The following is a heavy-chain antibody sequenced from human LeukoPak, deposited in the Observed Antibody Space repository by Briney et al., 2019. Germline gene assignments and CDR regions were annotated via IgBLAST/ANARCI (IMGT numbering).Heavy chain of an antibody. D-gene: IGHD5-18*01. CDR1: GFTFSSYG. CDR2: IRYDGSNK. V-gene: IGHV3-30*02. J-gene: IGHJ4*02. CDR3: AKERDTAMVTIDY. Sequence: GGSLRLSCAASGFTFSSYGMHWVRQAPGKGLQWVAFIRYDGSNKYYADSVKGRFTISRDNSKDTLYLQMNSLRAEDTAVYYCAKERDTAMVTIDYWGQGTLVTVSS.